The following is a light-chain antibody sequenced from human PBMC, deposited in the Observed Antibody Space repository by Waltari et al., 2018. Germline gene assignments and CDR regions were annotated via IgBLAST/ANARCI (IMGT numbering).Light chain of an antibody. J-gene: IGKJ1*01. CDR1: LSLVSSDGNTY. CDR2: KVS. CDR3: MQGTHWPWT. Sequence: DVVMTQSPLSLPVTLGQPASISCRSSLSLVSSDGNTYFNWFQHRPGQSPRRLLYKVSNRDSGVPDRFSGSGSGTDFTLRISRVEAEDVGVYYCMQGTHWPWTFVPGTKVEIK. V-gene: IGKV2-30*01.